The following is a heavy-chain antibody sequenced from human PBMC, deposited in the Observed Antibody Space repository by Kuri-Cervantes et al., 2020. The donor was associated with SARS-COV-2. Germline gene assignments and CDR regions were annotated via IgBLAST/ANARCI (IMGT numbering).Heavy chain of an antibody. J-gene: IGHJ4*02. CDR3: ATSDAFNYVGDF. V-gene: IGHV1-69*10. CDR2: IIPILGIA. CDR1: GGTFSSYA. Sequence: SVKVSCKASGGTFSSYAISWVRQAPGQGLEWMGGIIPILGIANYAQKFQGRVTITADKSTNTAYMELTSLRSEDTAVYFCATSDAFNYVGDFWGQGTLVTVSS. D-gene: IGHD3-16*01.